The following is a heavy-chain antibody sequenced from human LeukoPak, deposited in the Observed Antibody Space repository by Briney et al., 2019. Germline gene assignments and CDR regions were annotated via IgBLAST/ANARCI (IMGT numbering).Heavy chain of an antibody. D-gene: IGHD5-12*01. Sequence: ASVKVSCKASGYTFTGYYMHWVRQATGQGLEWMGWINPNSGGTNYAQKFQGRVTITRHTSISTAYMELSRLRSDDTAVYYCARGSRIVATIRSQYNWFDPWGQGTLVTVSS. CDR3: ARGSRIVATIRSQYNWFDP. CDR1: GYTFTGYY. V-gene: IGHV1-2*02. J-gene: IGHJ5*02. CDR2: INPNSGGT.